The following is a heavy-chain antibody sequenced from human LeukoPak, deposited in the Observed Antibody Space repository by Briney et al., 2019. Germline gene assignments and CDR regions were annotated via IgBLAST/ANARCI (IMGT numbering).Heavy chain of an antibody. D-gene: IGHD2-2*02. J-gene: IGHJ5*02. V-gene: IGHV1-69*04. Sequence: ASVTVSCKASGGTFSSYAISWVRQAPGQGLEWMGRIISILGIANYAQKFQGRVTITADKSTSTAYMELSSLRSEDTAVYYCAREPCSSTSCYTDWFDPWGQGTLVTVSS. CDR1: GGTFSSYA. CDR3: AREPCSSTSCYTDWFDP. CDR2: IISILGIA.